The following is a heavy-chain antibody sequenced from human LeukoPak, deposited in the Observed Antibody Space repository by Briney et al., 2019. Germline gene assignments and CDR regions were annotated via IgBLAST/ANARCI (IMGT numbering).Heavy chain of an antibody. CDR3: ARDHYYGSGSYYYREYYYYGMDV. J-gene: IGHJ6*02. CDR1: GFTFSSYW. D-gene: IGHD3-10*01. CDR2: IKQDGSEK. Sequence: GGSLRLSCAASGFTFSSYWMSWVRQAPRKGLEWVANIKQDGSEKYYVDSVKGRFTISRDNAKNSLYLQMNSLRAEDTAVYYCARDHYYGSGSYYYREYYYYGMDVWGQGTTVTVSS. V-gene: IGHV3-7*01.